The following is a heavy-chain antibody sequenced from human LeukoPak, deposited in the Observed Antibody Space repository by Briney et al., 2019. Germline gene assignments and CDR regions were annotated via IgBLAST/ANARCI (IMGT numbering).Heavy chain of an antibody. CDR2: IYSGGST. J-gene: IGHJ4*02. CDR3: ARDQRAAAGTGGFDY. V-gene: IGHV3-53*01. CDR1: GLTVSSNY. D-gene: IGHD6-13*01. Sequence: PGGSLRLSCAASGLTVSSNYMSWVRQAPGKGLEWVSVIYSGGSTYYADSVKGRFTISRDNSKNTLYLQMNSLRAEDTAVYYCARDQRAAAGTGGFDYWGQGTLVTVSS.